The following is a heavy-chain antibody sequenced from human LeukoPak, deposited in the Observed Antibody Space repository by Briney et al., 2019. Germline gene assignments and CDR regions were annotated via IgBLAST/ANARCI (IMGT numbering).Heavy chain of an antibody. Sequence: GESRKISCQGSGYSFSSYWIGWVRPMPGKGLEWMGIIYPGDSDTRYSPSFQGQVTISADKSISTAYLQWSILKASDTAMYYCARRDGYDSTTFAYWGQGTLVTVSS. D-gene: IGHD5-24*01. CDR1: GYSFSSYW. V-gene: IGHV5-51*01. J-gene: IGHJ4*02. CDR2: IYPGDSDT. CDR3: ARRDGYDSTTFAY.